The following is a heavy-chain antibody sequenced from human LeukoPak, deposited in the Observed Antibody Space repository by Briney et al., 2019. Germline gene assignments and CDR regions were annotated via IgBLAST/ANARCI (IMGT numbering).Heavy chain of an antibody. J-gene: IGHJ4*02. CDR1: GGSFSGYY. CDR2: INHSGST. Sequence: PSETLSLTCAVYGGSFSGYYWSWIRRPPGKGLEWIGEINHSGSTNYNPSLKSRVTISVDTSKNQFSLKLSSVTAADTAVYYCARGRGVIAVAKGRLDYWGQGTLVTVSS. V-gene: IGHV4-34*01. CDR3: ARGRGVIAVAKGRLDY. D-gene: IGHD6-19*01.